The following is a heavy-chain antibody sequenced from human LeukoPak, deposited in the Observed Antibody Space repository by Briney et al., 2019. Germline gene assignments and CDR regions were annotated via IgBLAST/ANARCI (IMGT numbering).Heavy chain of an antibody. Sequence: GGSLRLSCAASGFTFSSYWMSWVRQAPGKGLEWVANIKQDGSEKYYVDSVEGRFTISRDNAKNSLYLQMNSLRAEDTAVYYCASSRIVVVPAAMGDWGQGTLVTVSS. D-gene: IGHD2-2*01. V-gene: IGHV3-7*01. CDR1: GFTFSSYW. J-gene: IGHJ4*02. CDR3: ASSRIVVVPAAMGD. CDR2: IKQDGSEK.